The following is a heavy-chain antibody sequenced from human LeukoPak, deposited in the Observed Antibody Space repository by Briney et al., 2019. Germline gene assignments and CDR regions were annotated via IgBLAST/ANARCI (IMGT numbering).Heavy chain of an antibody. CDR3: ARHFPDDYMFRDVKNWFDP. CDR1: GGSISSSSYY. V-gene: IGHV4-39*01. D-gene: IGHD5-24*01. Sequence: SETLSLTCTVSGGSISSSSYYWGRIRQPPGKGLEWIGSIYYSGSTYYNPSLKSRVTISVDTSKNQFSLKLSSVTAADTAVYYCARHFPDDYMFRDVKNWFDPWGQGTLVTVSS. CDR2: IYYSGST. J-gene: IGHJ5*02.